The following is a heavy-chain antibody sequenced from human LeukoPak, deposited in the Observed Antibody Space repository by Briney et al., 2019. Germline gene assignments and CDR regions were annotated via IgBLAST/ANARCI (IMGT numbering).Heavy chain of an antibody. CDR2: INAGNGNT. J-gene: IGHJ4*02. D-gene: IGHD3-9*01. CDR3: ARVDYDILTGYSDVYFDY. Sequence: GASVKASCKASGYTFTSYAMHWVRQAPGQRLEWMGWINAGNGNTKYSQKFQGRVTTTRDTSASTAYMELSSLRSEDTAVYYCARVDYDILTGYSDVYFDYWGQGTLVTVSS. V-gene: IGHV1-3*01. CDR1: GYTFTSYA.